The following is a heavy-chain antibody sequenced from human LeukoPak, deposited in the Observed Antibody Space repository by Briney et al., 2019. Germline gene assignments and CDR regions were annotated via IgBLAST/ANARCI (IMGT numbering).Heavy chain of an antibody. CDR2: INHSGST. D-gene: IGHD3-22*01. J-gene: IGHJ4*02. V-gene: IGHV4-34*01. CDR1: GGSFSGYY. CDR3: ARGRGGGGYKVPYYFDY. Sequence: SETLSLTCAVYGGSFSGYYWSWIRQPPGKGLEWIGEINHSGSTNYNPSLKSRVTISVDTSKNRFSLKLSSVTAADTAVYYCARGRGGGGYKVPYYFDYWGQGTLVTVSS.